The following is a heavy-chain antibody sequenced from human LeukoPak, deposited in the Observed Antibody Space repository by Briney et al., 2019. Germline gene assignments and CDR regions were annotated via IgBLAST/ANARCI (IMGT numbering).Heavy chain of an antibody. J-gene: IGHJ4*02. V-gene: IGHV3-23*01. CDR3: ARDQDVVVPAAMTSDY. CDR2: ISGSGGST. CDR1: GFTFSSYA. D-gene: IGHD2-2*01. Sequence: GGSLRLSCAASGFTFSSYAMSWVRQAPGKGLEWVSAISGSGGSTYYADSVKGRFTISRDNSKNTLYLQMNSLRAEDTAVYYCARDQDVVVPAAMTSDYWGQGTLVTVSS.